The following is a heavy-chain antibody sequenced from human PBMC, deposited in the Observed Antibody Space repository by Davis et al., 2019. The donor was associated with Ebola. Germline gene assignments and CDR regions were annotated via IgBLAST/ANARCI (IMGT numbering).Heavy chain of an antibody. D-gene: IGHD3-3*01. V-gene: IGHV3-43*02. J-gene: IGHJ6*02. CDR1: GFTFDDYA. Sequence: GGSLRLSCAASGFTFDDYAMHWVRQAPGKGLEWVSLISGDGGSTYYADSVKGRFTISRDNSKNSLYLQMNSLRTEDTALYYCAKASYYDFWSGYLGYGMDVWGQGTTVTVSS. CDR3: AKASYYDFWSGYLGYGMDV. CDR2: ISGDGGST.